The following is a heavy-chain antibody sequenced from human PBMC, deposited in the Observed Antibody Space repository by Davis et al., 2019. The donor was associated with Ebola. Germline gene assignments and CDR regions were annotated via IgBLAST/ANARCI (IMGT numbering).Heavy chain of an antibody. V-gene: IGHV1-3*01. Sequence: ASVKVSCKASGYTFTSYAMHWVRQASGQRLEWMGWINAGNGNTKYSQKFQGRVTITRDTSASTAYMELSSLRSEDTAVYYCARGLPLIAAAGTLWFDPWGQGTLVTVSS. CDR3: ARGLPLIAAAGTLWFDP. J-gene: IGHJ5*02. D-gene: IGHD6-13*01. CDR2: INAGNGNT. CDR1: GYTFTSYA.